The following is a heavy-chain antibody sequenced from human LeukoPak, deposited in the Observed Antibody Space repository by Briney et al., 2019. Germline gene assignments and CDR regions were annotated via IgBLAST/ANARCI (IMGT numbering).Heavy chain of an antibody. CDR1: GYSFTSYW. J-gene: IGHJ4*02. CDR3: ARAASGYDLLYFDY. V-gene: IGHV5-10-1*01. D-gene: IGHD5-12*01. CDR2: IDPSDSYT. Sequence: PGESLKISCKGSGYSFTSYWISWVRQMPGKGLEWMGRIDPSDSYTNYSPSFQGHVTISADKSISTAYLRWSSLKASDTAMYYCARAASGYDLLYFDYWGQGTLVTVSS.